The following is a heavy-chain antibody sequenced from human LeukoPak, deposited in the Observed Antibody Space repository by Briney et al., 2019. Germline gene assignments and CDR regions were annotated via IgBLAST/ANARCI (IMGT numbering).Heavy chain of an antibody. J-gene: IGHJ4*02. CDR3: ARDCSSTSCHDY. Sequence: VASEKVSCKASGGTFSSYAISWVRQAPGQGLEWMGGIIPIFGTANYAQKFQGRVTITADESTSTAYMELSSLRSEDTAVYYCARDCSSTSCHDYWGQGTLVTVSS. D-gene: IGHD2-2*01. CDR2: IIPIFGTA. CDR1: GGTFSSYA. V-gene: IGHV1-69*13.